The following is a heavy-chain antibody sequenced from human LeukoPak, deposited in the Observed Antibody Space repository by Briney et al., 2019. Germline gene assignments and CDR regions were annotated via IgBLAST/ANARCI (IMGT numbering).Heavy chain of an antibody. J-gene: IGHJ4*02. CDR1: GFTFSSYS. CDR2: ISSSSSTI. D-gene: IGHD3-22*01. CDR3: ARGRRDDGYYDSSGYSRNRLFDY. Sequence: GGSLRLSCAASGFTFSSYSMNWVRQAPGKGLEWVSYISSSSSTIYYADSVKGRFTISRDNAKNSLYLQMNSLRDEDTAVYYCARGRRDDGYYDSSGYSRNRLFDYWGQGTLVTVSS. V-gene: IGHV3-48*02.